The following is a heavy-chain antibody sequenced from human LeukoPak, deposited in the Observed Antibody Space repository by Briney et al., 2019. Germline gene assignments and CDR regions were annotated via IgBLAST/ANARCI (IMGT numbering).Heavy chain of an antibody. J-gene: IGHJ4*02. CDR1: GFTFDDYA. CDR2: ISWNSGSI. Sequence: GRSLRLSCAASGFTFDDYAMHWVRQAPGKGLEWVSGISWNSGSIGYADSVKGRFTISRDNAKNSLYLQMNSLRAEDTAVYYCARDFLSESNWGQGTLVTVSS. V-gene: IGHV3-9*01. CDR3: ARDFLSESN.